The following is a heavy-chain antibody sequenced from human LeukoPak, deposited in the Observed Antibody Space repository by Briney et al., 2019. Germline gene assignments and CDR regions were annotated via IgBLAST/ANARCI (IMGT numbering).Heavy chain of an antibody. D-gene: IGHD6-13*01. CDR3: AVNPPNIAAPGTIFDY. CDR2: IYYSGST. J-gene: IGHJ4*02. CDR1: GGSISSSSYS. V-gene: IGHV4-39*01. Sequence: SETLSLTCTVSGGSISSSSYSWGWIRQPPGKGLEWIGNIYYSGSTYYNPSLKSRVTISVDTSKSQFSLKLSSVTAADTAVYYCAVNPPNIAAPGTIFDYWGQGTLVTVSS.